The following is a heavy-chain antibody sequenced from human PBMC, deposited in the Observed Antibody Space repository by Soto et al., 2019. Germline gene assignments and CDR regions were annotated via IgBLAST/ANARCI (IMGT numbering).Heavy chain of an antibody. CDR2: INSDGGST. J-gene: IGHJ4*02. V-gene: IGHV3-74*01. CDR1: GFTFSSYW. CDR3: ARGGFYYDSSGYYYSFDY. Sequence: GGSLRLSCAASGFTFSSYWMHWVRQAPGKGLVWVSRINSDGGSTSYADSVKGRFTISRDNAKNTLYLQMNSLRAEDTAVYYCARGGFYYDSSGYYYSFDYWGQGTLVTVSS. D-gene: IGHD3-22*01.